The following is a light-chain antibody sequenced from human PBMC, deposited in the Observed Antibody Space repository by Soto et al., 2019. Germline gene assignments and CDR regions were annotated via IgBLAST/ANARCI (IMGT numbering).Light chain of an antibody. CDR1: QSISSY. J-gene: IGKJ1*01. Sequence: DIQMTQSPSSLSASVGDRVTITCRASQSISSYLHWYQQKPGKAPKLLIYKASTLETGVPSRFSGSGSGTEFTLTISGLQADDFAIYYCQQYNTYWTFGQGTKVDIK. V-gene: IGKV1-5*03. CDR2: KAS. CDR3: QQYNTYWT.